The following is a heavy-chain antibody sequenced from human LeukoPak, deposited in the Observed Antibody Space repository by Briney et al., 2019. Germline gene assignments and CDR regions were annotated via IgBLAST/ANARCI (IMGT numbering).Heavy chain of an antibody. Sequence: WASVKVSCKASGYTFTNYGISWVRQAPGQGLEWMGWISAYNGNTNYAKKFQGRVTMTTDTSTSTVYMELRSLRSDDTAVYYCAREREDGYNYGDDYWGQGTLVTVSS. V-gene: IGHV1-18*01. CDR2: ISAYNGNT. J-gene: IGHJ4*02. CDR3: AREREDGYNYGDDY. CDR1: GYTFTNYG. D-gene: IGHD5-24*01.